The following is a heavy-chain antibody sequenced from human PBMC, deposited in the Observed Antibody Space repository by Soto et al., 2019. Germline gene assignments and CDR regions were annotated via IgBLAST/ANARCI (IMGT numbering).Heavy chain of an antibody. D-gene: IGHD3-22*01. CDR1: GFTFSSYG. CDR3: ARDLITYYYDSSGYLGWWYYGMDV. Sequence: GGSLRLSCAASGFTFSSYGMHWVRQAPGKGLEWVAVIWYDGSNKYYADSVKGRFTISRDNSKNTLYLQMNSLRAEDTAVYYCARDLITYYYDSSGYLGWWYYGMDVWGQGTTVTVSS. V-gene: IGHV3-33*01. J-gene: IGHJ6*02. CDR2: IWYDGSNK.